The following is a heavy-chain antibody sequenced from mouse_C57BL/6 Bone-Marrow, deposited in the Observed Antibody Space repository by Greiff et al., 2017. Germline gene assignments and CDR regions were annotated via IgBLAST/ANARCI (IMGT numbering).Heavy chain of an antibody. CDR1: GYTFTSYW. J-gene: IGHJ1*03. D-gene: IGHD1-1*01. CDR2: IYPGNSDT. CDR3: TRPRAPDYYGSSHWYFDV. V-gene: IGHV1-5*01. Sequence: EVQLQQSGTVLARPGASVKMSCKTSGYTFTSYWMHWVKQRPGQGLEWIGAIYPGNSDTSYNQKFKGKAKLTAVTSASTAYMELSSLTNEDSAVXYCTRPRAPDYYGSSHWYFDVWGTGTTVTVSS.